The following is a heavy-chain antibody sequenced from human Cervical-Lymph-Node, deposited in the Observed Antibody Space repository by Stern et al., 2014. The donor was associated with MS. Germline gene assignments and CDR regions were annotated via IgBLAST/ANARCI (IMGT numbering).Heavy chain of an antibody. CDR2: LYWNDDK. CDR3: APDVKRSRYGRDV. V-gene: IGHV2-5*01. D-gene: IGHD3-16*02. J-gene: IGHJ6*02. Sequence: ESGPTLVKPTQTLTLTCTFSGLSLSTSEVAVGWIRQPPGKALEWLGLLYWNDDKVYSSFLKNRLTINKDTSENQVVLTMTNMDPVDTGTYYCAPDVKRSRYGRDVWGQGPTATVS. CDR1: GLSLSTSEVA.